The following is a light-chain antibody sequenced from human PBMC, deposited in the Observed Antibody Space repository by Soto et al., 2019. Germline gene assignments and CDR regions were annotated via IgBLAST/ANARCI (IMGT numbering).Light chain of an antibody. J-gene: IGKJ2*01. V-gene: IGKV4-1*01. CDR1: QSVLYSPNNKNY. CDR3: QQYESTPPT. Sequence: DIVMTQSPDSLAVSLGERATINCKSSQSVLYSPNNKNYLAWYQQRPGQPPKLLIYWVSTRESGVPDRFSGSGSGTDFTLTITSLQAEDVAVYYCQQYESTPPTFGQGTKLEIK. CDR2: WVS.